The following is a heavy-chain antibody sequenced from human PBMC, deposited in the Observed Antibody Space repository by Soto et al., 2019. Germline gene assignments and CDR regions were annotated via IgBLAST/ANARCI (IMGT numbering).Heavy chain of an antibody. CDR2: ISGGGQST. CDR3: ATGSASARPYYFDS. D-gene: IGHD6-6*01. Sequence: EVQVLESGGDSVQPGGSLRLSCAASGFTFSNYVISWVRQAPGKGLEWVSAISGGGQSTYYADSVKGRFTVFRDNYKNTLYLHLNSLRFEDTGTYYCATGSASARPYYFDSWGQGSLVTVAS. CDR1: GFTFSNYV. J-gene: IGHJ4*02. V-gene: IGHV3-23*01.